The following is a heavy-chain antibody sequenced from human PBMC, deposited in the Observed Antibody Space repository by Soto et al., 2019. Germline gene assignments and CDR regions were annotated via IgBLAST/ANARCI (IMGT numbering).Heavy chain of an antibody. CDR2: IWYDGSNK. J-gene: IGHJ6*04. CDR1: GFTFSSYG. D-gene: IGHD5-18*01. V-gene: IGHV3-33*01. Sequence: QVQLVESGGGVVQPGRSLRLSCAASGFTFSSYGMHWVRQAPGKGLEWVAVIWYDGSNKYYADSVKGRFTISRDNSKNTRYLQMNTLXNEATAVYYCXRAKLXXMVRRTRGGMDVXGNGT. CDR3: XRAKLXXMVRRTRGGMDV.